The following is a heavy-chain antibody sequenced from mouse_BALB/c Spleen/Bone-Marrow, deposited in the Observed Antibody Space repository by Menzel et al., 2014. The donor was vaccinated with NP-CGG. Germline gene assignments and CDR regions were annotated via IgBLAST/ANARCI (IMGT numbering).Heavy chain of an antibody. J-gene: IGHJ4*01. Sequence: VKLMESGPGLVAPSQSLSITCTVSGFSLTSYGVHWVRQPPGRGLEWLGVIWAGGSTNYNSALMSRLSISEDNSKSQVFLKMNSLQTDDTAMYYCAREYYGNGYAMDYWGQGTSVTVSS. CDR1: GFSLTSYG. V-gene: IGHV2-9*02. CDR2: IWAGGST. CDR3: AREYYGNGYAMDY. D-gene: IGHD2-1*01.